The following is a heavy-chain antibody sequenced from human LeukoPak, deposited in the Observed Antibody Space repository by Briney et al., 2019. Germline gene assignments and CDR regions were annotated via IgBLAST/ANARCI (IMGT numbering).Heavy chain of an antibody. CDR2: LSGSGITT. CDR1: GVTFINSA. V-gene: IGHV3-23*01. CDR3: AKGIYSSGWSYFDY. D-gene: IGHD6-19*01. J-gene: IGHJ4*01. Sequence: PGGPLRLSCAASGVTFINSAMSWVRQAPGKGLEWVSTLSGSGITTYYADSVKGRFTISRDNSKNTLYLQMNSLRAEDTAVYYCAKGIYSSGWSYFDYWGHGTLVTVSS.